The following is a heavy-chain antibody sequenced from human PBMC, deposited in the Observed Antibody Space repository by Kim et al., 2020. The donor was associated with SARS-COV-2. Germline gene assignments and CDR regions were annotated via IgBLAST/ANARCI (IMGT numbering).Heavy chain of an antibody. CDR2: ISNSGSIT. CDR3: ATQWLRSSPFDY. J-gene: IGHJ4*02. V-gene: IGHV3-48*03. CDR1: GLTFSSYE. Sequence: GGSLRLSCAASGLTFSSYEMNWVRQAPGKGLEWVSYISNSGSITYYADSVKGRFTISRDNAKNSLYLQMNSLRAEDTAVYYCATQWLRSSPFDYWGQGTLVTVSS. D-gene: IGHD5-12*01.